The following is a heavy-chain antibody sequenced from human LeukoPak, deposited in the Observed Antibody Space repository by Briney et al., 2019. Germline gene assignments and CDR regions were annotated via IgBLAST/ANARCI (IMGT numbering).Heavy chain of an antibody. CDR1: GFTFSSYW. Sequence: GGSLRLSCAASGFTFSSYWMSWVRQAPGKGLEWVANIKQDGSEKYYVDSVKGRFTISRDNAKNSLYLQMNSLRAEDTAVYYCARQDFGSGILPGYWGQGTLVTVSS. CDR2: IKQDGSEK. V-gene: IGHV3-7*01. CDR3: ARQDFGSGILPGY. J-gene: IGHJ4*02. D-gene: IGHD3-10*01.